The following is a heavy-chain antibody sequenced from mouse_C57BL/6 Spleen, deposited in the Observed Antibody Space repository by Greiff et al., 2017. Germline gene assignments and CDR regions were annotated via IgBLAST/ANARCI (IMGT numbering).Heavy chain of an antibody. Sequence: EVKLVESGGGLVKPGGSLKLSCAASGFTFSSYAMSWVRQTPEKRLEWVATISDGGSYTYYPDNVKGRFTISRDNAKNNLYLQMSHLKSEDTAMYYCARDDYDRAFAYWGQGTLVTVSA. V-gene: IGHV5-4*01. CDR2: ISDGGSYT. CDR1: GFTFSSYA. D-gene: IGHD2-4*01. J-gene: IGHJ3*01. CDR3: ARDDYDRAFAY.